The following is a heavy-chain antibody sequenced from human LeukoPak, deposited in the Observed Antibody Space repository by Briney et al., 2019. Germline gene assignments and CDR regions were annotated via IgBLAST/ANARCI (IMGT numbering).Heavy chain of an antibody. Sequence: SETLSLTCTVSGDSISTYYWSWIRQPPGKGLEWIGYIRYSGSANYNPSLRSRVTISIDTSKNQFSLKLSSVTAADTAVYHCTRLVYDSRGYYFDYWGQGTLVTVSS. D-gene: IGHD3-22*01. J-gene: IGHJ4*02. CDR1: GDSISTYY. CDR2: IRYSGSA. V-gene: IGHV4-59*08. CDR3: TRLVYDSRGYYFDY.